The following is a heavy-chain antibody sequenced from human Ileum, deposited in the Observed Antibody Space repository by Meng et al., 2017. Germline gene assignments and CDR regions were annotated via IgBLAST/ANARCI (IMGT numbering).Heavy chain of an antibody. J-gene: IGHJ4*02. D-gene: IGHD6-13*01. V-gene: IGHV3-9*01. CDR3: AKDSGYSSSWYFDY. CDR1: GFTFDDYD. Sequence: SLKISCAAPGFTFDDYDMHWVRQAPGKGLEWVSGISWNSGSIGYADSVKGRFTISRDNAKNSLYLQMNSLRAEDTALYYCAKDSGYSSSWYFDYWGQGTLVTVSS. CDR2: ISWNSGSI.